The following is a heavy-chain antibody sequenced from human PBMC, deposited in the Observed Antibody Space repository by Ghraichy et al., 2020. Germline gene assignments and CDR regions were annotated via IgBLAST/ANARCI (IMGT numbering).Heavy chain of an antibody. V-gene: IGHV3-23*01. CDR3: AKGLGELPDAFDI. CDR1: GFTFSSYA. Sequence: AGSLRLSCAASGFTFSSYAMSWVRQAPGKGLEWVSAISGSGGSTYYADSVKGRFTISRDNSKNTLYLQMNSLRAEDTAVYYCAKGLGELPDAFDIWGQGTMVTVSS. CDR2: ISGSGGST. J-gene: IGHJ3*02. D-gene: IGHD1-26*01.